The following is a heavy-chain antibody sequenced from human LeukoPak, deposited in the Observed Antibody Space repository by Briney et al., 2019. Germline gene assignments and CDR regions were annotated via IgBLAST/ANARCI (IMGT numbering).Heavy chain of an antibody. D-gene: IGHD4-23*01. CDR3: AGVGYGGNDYYFDY. J-gene: IGHJ4*02. Sequence: ASVKVSCKASGYTFTSYDINWVRQATGQGLEWMGWMNPNSGNTGYAQKFQGRVTMTRNTSISTAYMELSSLRSEDTAVYYCAGVGYGGNDYYFDYWGQGTLVTVSS. CDR1: GYTFTSYD. CDR2: MNPNSGNT. V-gene: IGHV1-8*01.